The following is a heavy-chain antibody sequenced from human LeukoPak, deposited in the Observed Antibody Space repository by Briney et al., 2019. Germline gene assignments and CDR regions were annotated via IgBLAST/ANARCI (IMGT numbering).Heavy chain of an antibody. Sequence: SETLSLTCTVSGGSISSYYWSWIRQPPGKGLEWIGYIYYSGSTNYNPSLKSRVTISVDTSKNQFSLKLSSVTAADTAVYYCARATTPDAFDIWGQGTMVTVSS. CDR3: ARATTPDAFDI. V-gene: IGHV4-59*01. CDR1: GGSISSYY. D-gene: IGHD1-1*01. J-gene: IGHJ3*02. CDR2: IYYSGST.